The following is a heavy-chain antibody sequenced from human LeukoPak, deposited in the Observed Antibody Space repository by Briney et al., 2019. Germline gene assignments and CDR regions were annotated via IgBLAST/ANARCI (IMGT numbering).Heavy chain of an antibody. CDR1: GFTFSNYW. CDR3: ARDRGGYNYHY. V-gene: IGHV3-7*04. Sequence: GGSLRLSCAASGFTFSNYWMTWVRQAPGKGLEWVANIKQDGSEKYYVDSAKGRFTISRDNAKNSLYLQMNSLRAEDTAVYYCARDRGGYNYHYWGQGALVTVSS. D-gene: IGHD5-24*01. J-gene: IGHJ4*02. CDR2: IKQDGSEK.